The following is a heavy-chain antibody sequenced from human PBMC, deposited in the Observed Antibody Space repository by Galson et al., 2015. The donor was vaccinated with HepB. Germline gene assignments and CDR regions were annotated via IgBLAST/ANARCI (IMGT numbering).Heavy chain of an antibody. D-gene: IGHD3-3*01. Sequence: FSRYGMHWVRQAPGKGLEWVAVIWYDGSHKYYADSVKGRFTISRDNSKNTLYLQMNSLRAEDTAVYYCARGGDFWSGYYTGSFDYWGQGTLVTVSS. V-gene: IGHV3-33*01. CDR1: FSRYG. CDR3: ARGGDFWSGYYTGSFDY. CDR2: IWYDGSHK. J-gene: IGHJ4*02.